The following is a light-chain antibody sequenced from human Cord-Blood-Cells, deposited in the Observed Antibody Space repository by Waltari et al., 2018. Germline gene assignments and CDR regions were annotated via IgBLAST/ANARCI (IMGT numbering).Light chain of an antibody. CDR2: RNN. CDR3: AAWDDSLSGPWV. V-gene: IGLV1-47*01. J-gene: IGLJ3*02. CDR1: SSNIGSNY. Sequence: QSVLTQPPSASGTPGHRVTISCSGSSSNIGSNYVYWYQQLPGTAPNLLIYRNNQRPSGVPDRFSGSKSGTSASLAISGLRSEDEADYYCAAWDDSLSGPWVFGGGTKLTVL.